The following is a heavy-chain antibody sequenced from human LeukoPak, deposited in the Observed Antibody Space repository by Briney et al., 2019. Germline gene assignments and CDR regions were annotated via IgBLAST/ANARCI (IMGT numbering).Heavy chain of an antibody. Sequence: PSQTLSLTCTVSGGSISSYYWSWIRQPPGKGLEWIGYIYYSGSTNHNPSLKSRVTISVDTSKNQFSLKLSSVTAADMAVYYCARYTVTNWFDPWGQGTLVTVYS. CDR2: IYYSGST. V-gene: IGHV4-59*01. D-gene: IGHD4-11*01. CDR3: ARYTVTNWFDP. J-gene: IGHJ5*02. CDR1: GGSISSYY.